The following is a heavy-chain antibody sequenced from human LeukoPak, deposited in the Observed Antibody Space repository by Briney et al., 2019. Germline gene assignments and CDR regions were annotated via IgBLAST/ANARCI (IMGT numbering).Heavy chain of an antibody. J-gene: IGHJ6*02. CDR1: GYTFTSYD. V-gene: IGHV1-8*01. CDR2: MNPNSGNT. D-gene: IGHD2-21*02. CDR3: ARVTAENYYYGMDV. Sequence: ASVKVSRKASGYTFTSYDINWVRQATGQGLEWMGWMNPNSGNTGYAQKFQGRVTMTRNTSISTAYMELSSLRSEDTAVYYCARVTAENYYYGMDVWGQGTTVTVSS.